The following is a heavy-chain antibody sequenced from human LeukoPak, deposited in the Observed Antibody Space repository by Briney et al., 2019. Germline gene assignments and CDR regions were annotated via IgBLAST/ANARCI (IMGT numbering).Heavy chain of an antibody. CDR2: FYTSGGT. CDR3: ARGGFSGYDMV. CDR1: GGSFSGYY. D-gene: IGHD5-12*01. J-gene: IGHJ4*02. V-gene: IGHV4-59*10. Sequence: SETLSLTCAVYGGSFSGYYWSWIRQPAGKGLEWIGRFYTSGGTNYNPSLKSRVSISRDTSKNQFSLRLSSVTAADTAVYYCARGGFSGYDMVWGQGTLVTVSS.